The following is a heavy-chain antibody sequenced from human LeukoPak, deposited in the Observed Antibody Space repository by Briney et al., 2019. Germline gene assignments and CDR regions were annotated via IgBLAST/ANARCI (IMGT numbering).Heavy chain of an antibody. Sequence: GGSLRLSCAASGFTVSSNYMSWVRQAPGKGLEWVSVIYSGGSTYYADSVKGRFTISRDNSKNTLYLQMNSLRAEDTAVYYCARDNPVLLWFGELSSDAFDIWGQGTEVTVSS. J-gene: IGHJ3*02. CDR1: GFTVSSNY. CDR3: ARDNPVLLWFGELSSDAFDI. D-gene: IGHD3-10*01. CDR2: IYSGGST. V-gene: IGHV3-66*01.